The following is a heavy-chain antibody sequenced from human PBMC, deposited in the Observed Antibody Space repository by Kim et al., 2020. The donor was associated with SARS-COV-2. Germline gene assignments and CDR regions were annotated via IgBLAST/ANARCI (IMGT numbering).Heavy chain of an antibody. CDR2: T. V-gene: IGHV3-23*01. J-gene: IGHJ5*02. CDR3: AKDIRFGVLNL. Sequence: TYYADSGKGRFTIPRDNSKNTLCLQMNSLRAEDTAVYYCAKDIRFGVLNLWGQGTLVTVSS. D-gene: IGHD3-10*01.